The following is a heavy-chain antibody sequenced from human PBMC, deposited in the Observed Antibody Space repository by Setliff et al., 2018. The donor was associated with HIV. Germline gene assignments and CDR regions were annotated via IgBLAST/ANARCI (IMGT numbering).Heavy chain of an antibody. CDR3: ASGSGYCRNGVCYIGVHKNPDKYYFDY. J-gene: IGHJ4*02. CDR1: GDTFSNSA. D-gene: IGHD2-8*01. Sequence: GASVKVSCKASGDTFSNSALTWVRQAPGQGLEWMGGSIPLFGTVTYAQRFQGRVTITTDELMTTAYMELTSLRSEDTAVYYCASGSGYCRNGVCYIGVHKNPDKYYFDYWGQGTLGTVSS. V-gene: IGHV1-69*05. CDR2: SIPLFGTV.